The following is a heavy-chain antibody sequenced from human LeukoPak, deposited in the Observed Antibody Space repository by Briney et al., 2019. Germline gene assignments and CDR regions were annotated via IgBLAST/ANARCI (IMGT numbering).Heavy chain of an antibody. J-gene: IGHJ4*02. CDR1: GGSISSHY. CDR3: AREDYGYYVFDY. Sequence: SETLSLTCTVSGGSISSHYWSWIRQPPGKGLVWIGYIYYSGSTNYNPSHKSRVTISVDTYKNQYSLKLSSVTAADTAVYYCAREDYGYYVFDYWGQGTLVTVSS. V-gene: IGHV4-59*11. D-gene: IGHD4-17*01. CDR2: IYYSGST.